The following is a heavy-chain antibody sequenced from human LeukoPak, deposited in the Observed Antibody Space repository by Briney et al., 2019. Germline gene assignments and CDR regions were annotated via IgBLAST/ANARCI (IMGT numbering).Heavy chain of an antibody. CDR3: AKTPYLYDSRGQNPTDY. V-gene: IGHV3-23*01. CDR1: GFTFSSYG. J-gene: IGHJ4*02. D-gene: IGHD3-22*01. CDR2: ITGSGVTT. Sequence: PGGSLRLSCAASGFTFSSYGISWVRQAPGKGLEWVSAITGSGVTTYYADSVKGRFTISRDNSKNTLYLQMNNLRAEDTAVYYCAKTPYLYDSRGQNPTDYWGQGTLVTVSS.